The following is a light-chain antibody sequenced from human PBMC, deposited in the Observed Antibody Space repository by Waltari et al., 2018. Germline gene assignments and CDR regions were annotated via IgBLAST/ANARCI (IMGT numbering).Light chain of an antibody. CDR1: SSNIVNNY. V-gene: IGLV1-47*01. CDR3: AAWDDSVTGEV. CDR2: NSD. J-gene: IGLJ3*02. Sequence: QSVLTQPPSMSGTPGQRVTISCSGSSSNIVNNYVCWYQQLPGTAPKLLIYNSDQRPSGVPDRFSGSTSGTSASLAISGLRSEDDGDYYCAAWDDSVTGEVFGGGTRLTVL.